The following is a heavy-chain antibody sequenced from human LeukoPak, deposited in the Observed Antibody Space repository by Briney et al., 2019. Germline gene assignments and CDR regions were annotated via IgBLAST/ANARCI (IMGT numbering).Heavy chain of an antibody. V-gene: IGHV1-18*01. CDR1: GYTFTSYG. Sequence: ASVKVSCKASGYTFTSYGISWVRQAPGQGREGMGWISAYNGNTNYAQKLQGRVTMTTDTSTSTAYMELRSLRSDDTAVYYCARDERGYSYGYVDYWGQGTLVTVSS. CDR3: ARDERGYSYGYVDY. D-gene: IGHD5-18*01. J-gene: IGHJ4*02. CDR2: ISAYNGNT.